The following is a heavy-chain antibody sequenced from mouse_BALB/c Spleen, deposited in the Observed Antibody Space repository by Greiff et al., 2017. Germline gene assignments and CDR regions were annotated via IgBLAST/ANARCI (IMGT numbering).Heavy chain of an antibody. V-gene: IGHV1-61*01. CDR1: GYTFTSYW. CDR3: ARKATATYYAMDY. D-gene: IGHD1-2*01. CDR2: IDPSDSET. J-gene: IGHJ4*01. Sequence: QVQLQQPGAELVRPGASVKLSCKASGYTFTSYWMNWVKQRPGQGLEWIGMIDPSDSETHYIQMFKDKATLTVDKSSSTAYMQLSSLTSEDSAVYYCARKATATYYAMDYWGQGTSVTVSS.